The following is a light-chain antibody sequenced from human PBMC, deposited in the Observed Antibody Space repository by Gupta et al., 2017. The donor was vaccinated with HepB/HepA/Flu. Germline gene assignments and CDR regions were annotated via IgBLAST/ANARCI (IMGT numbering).Light chain of an antibody. CDR3: AAWDDSLNVV. V-gene: IGLV1-44*01. J-gene: IGLJ3*02. Sequence: QSLLTPPPSASGPPGQRVTISCSGRSSNIGSNTVNWYQQLPGTAPKLLIYSNNQRPSGVPDRFSGPKSGTSASLAISGRQSEDEADYYCAAWDDSLNVVFGGGTKLTVL. CDR1: SSNIGSNT. CDR2: SNN.